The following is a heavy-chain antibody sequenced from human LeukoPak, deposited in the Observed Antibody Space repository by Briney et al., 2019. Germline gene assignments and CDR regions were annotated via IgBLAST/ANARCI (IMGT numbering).Heavy chain of an antibody. V-gene: IGHV3-30-3*01. CDR2: ISYDGSNK. Sequence: PGRSLRLSCAASGFTFSSYAMHWVRQAPGKGLEWVAVISYDGSNKYYADSVKGRFTISRDNSKNTLYLQMNSLRAEDTAVYYCARGLFDIWGQGTMVTVSS. CDR3: ARGLFDI. CDR1: GFTFSSYA. J-gene: IGHJ3*02.